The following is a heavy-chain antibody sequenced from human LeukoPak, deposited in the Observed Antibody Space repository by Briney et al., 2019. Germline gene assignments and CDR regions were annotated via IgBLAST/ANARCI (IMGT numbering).Heavy chain of an antibody. D-gene: IGHD6-13*01. V-gene: IGHV1-69*05. J-gene: IGHJ6*03. Sequence: SVKVSCKASGGTFSSYAISWVRQAPGQGLEWMGGIIPIFGTANYAQKFQGRVTITTDESTSTAYMELSSLRSEDTAVYYCARVRVSGSSSWYYYYYMDVWGKGTTVTVSS. CDR3: ARVRVSGSSSWYYYYYMDV. CDR2: IIPIFGTA. CDR1: GGTFSSYA.